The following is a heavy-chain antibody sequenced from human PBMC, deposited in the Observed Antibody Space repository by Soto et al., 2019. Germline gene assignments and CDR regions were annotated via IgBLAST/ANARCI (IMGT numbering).Heavy chain of an antibody. V-gene: IGHV3-9*01. Sequence: GGSLRLSCAASVFTFDDYAMHLVRQAPGKGLEWVSGISWNSGGIGDADSVKGRFTMSRNNAKNSLYLQMNSLRAEDTALYYCAKGGARHYYLSFGPYYYYGMEVWGQGTPVTVSS. D-gene: IGHD3-22*01. CDR1: VFTFDDYA. J-gene: IGHJ6*02. CDR3: AKGGARHYYLSFGPYYYYGMEV. CDR2: ISWNSGGI.